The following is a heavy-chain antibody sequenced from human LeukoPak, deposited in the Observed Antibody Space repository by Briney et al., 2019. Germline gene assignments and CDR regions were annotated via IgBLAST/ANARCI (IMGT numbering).Heavy chain of an antibody. Sequence: SVKVSCKASGGTFSSYAISWVRQAPGQGLEWMGGIIPIFGTANYAQKFQGRVTITADESTSTAYMELSSLRSEDTAVYYCARTKPRYCSSTSCALDYWGQGTLVTVSS. V-gene: IGHV1-69*01. CDR3: ARTKPRYCSSTSCALDY. CDR1: GGTFSSYA. J-gene: IGHJ4*02. CDR2: IIPIFGTA. D-gene: IGHD2-2*01.